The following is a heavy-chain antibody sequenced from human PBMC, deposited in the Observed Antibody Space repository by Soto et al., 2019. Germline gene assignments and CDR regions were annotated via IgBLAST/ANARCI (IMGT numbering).Heavy chain of an antibody. D-gene: IGHD1-1*01. V-gene: IGHV3-66*01. CDR3: ARDGTYNWV. Sequence: EVQLVESGGGLVQPGGSLRLSCAASGFTVSNNYMRWVRQAPGKGLEWVSLIYSGGATYYADSVKGRFTISRDNSKNTLYLQMNGLSGEDTAVYYCARDGTYNWVGGQGILVTVSS. CDR1: GFTVSNNY. J-gene: IGHJ4*02. CDR2: IYSGGAT.